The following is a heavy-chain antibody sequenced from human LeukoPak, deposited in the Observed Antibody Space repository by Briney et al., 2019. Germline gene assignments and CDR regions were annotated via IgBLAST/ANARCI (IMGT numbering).Heavy chain of an antibody. CDR3: AREKSGYSYGRGMDV. D-gene: IGHD5-18*01. CDR1: GFTVSSNY. J-gene: IGHJ6*02. Sequence: HPGGSLRLSCAASGFTVSSNYMSWVRQAPGKGLEWVSVIYSGGSTYYADSVKGRFTISRDNSKNTLYLQMNSLRAEDTAVYYCAREKSGYSYGRGMDVWGQGTTVTVSS. V-gene: IGHV3-66*01. CDR2: IYSGGST.